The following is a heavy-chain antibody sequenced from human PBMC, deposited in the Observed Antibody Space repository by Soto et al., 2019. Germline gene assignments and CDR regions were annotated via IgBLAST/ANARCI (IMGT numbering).Heavy chain of an antibody. J-gene: IGHJ6*02. CDR3: ARAVARGVKTIYYYYGMDV. Sequence: ASVEVSCKDSGYTFTSYGISWVRPSHGQGLEWMGWINPDNGNTNYSQTFQGRVTMTRDTSTSTAYMELSSLRSEDTAVYYCARAVARGVKTIYYYYGMDVWGQGTTVTVSS. CDR2: INPDNGNT. D-gene: IGHD3-10*01. V-gene: IGHV1-18*01. CDR1: GYTFTSYG.